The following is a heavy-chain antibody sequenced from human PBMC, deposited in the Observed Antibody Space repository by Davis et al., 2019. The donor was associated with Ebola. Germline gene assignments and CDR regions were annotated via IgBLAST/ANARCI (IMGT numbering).Heavy chain of an antibody. CDR3: ARGVGATHFDF. Sequence: PSETLSLTCTVSGGSISTYYWSWIRQPPGKGLEWIGYIYYSGSTNYNPSLKSRVTISVDTSKNQFSLKLSSLAAADTAMYYCARGVGATHFDFWGQGTLVTVSS. D-gene: IGHD1-26*01. CDR1: GGSISTYY. J-gene: IGHJ4*02. V-gene: IGHV4-59*01. CDR2: IYYSGST.